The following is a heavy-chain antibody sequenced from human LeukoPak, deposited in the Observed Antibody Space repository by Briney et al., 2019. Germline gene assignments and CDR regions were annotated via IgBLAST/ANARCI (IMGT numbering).Heavy chain of an antibody. CDR3: ARGAVSGRFGDYFYYMDV. CDR2: INHRGVA. V-gene: IGHV4-34*01. D-gene: IGHD3-3*01. CDR1: GGSFSGHY. Sequence: PSETLSLTCAVYGGSFSGHYWNWIRQPPGKGLQRIGEINHRGVANYNPSLKSRVSISEDTSKNQFSLTVNSVTAADTALYFCARGAVSGRFGDYFYYMDVWGKGTTVTVSS. J-gene: IGHJ6*03.